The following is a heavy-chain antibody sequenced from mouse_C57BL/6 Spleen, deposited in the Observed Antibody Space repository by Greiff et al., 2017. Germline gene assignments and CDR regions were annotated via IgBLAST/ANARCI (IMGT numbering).Heavy chain of an antibody. CDR2: IYPSDSGT. J-gene: IGHJ4*01. CDR1: GYTFTSYW. V-gene: IGHV1-61*01. Sequence: QVQLQQPGAELVRPGSSVKLSCKASGYTFTSYWMDWVKQRPGQGLEWIGNIYPSDSGTHYNQKFKDKATLTVDKSSSTAYMQLSSLTSEDSAVYYCARNYYYAMDYWGQGTSGTVSS. CDR3: ARNYYYAMDY.